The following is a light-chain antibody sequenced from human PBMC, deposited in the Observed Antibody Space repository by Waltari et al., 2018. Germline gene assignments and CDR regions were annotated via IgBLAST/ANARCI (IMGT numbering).Light chain of an antibody. V-gene: IGLV3-1*01. CDR3: QAWDSISDVV. CDR2: QDS. J-gene: IGLJ2*01. CDR1: NLEAKY. Sequence: YELTQPPSVSVSPGQTVSITCSGGNLEAKYVCWYQQKTGQSPVLVMHQDSRRPSGIPERFSGSSSGNTATLTISGTQAMDEADYYCQAWDSISDVVFGGGTRLTVL.